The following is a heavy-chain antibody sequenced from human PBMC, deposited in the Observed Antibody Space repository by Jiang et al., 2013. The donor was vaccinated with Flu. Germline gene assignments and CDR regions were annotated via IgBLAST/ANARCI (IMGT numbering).Heavy chain of an antibody. CDR3: ARVDTAMTIDY. J-gene: IGHJ4*02. V-gene: IGHV3-11*03. CDR2: ISSSSSYT. CDR1: GFTFSDYY. D-gene: IGHD5-18*01. Sequence: VQLLESGGGLVKPGGSLRLSCAASGFTFSDYYMSWIRQAPGKGLEWVSYISSSSSYTNYADSVKGRFTISRDNAKNSLYLQMNSLRAEDTAVYYCARVDTAMTIDYWGQGTLVTVSS.